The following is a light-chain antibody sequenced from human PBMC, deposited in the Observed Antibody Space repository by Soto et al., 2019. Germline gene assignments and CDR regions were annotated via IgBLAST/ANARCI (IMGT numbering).Light chain of an antibody. Sequence: EIVMTQSPATLSVSPGERATLSCRASQSVSSNLAWYQQKPGQAPRLLIYGASTRATGIPARFSGSGSGTEFTLTISSLQSEDFAVYYCQQSNNWHPIPFGQGTRLEIK. V-gene: IGKV3-15*01. CDR3: QQSNNWHPIP. J-gene: IGKJ5*01. CDR2: GAS. CDR1: QSVSSN.